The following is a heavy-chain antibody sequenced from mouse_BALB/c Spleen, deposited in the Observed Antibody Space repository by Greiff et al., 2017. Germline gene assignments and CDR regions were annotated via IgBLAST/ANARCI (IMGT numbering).Heavy chain of an antibody. Sequence: VKLVESGPGLVAPSQSLSITCTVSGFSLTSYGVHWVRQPPGKGLEWLGVIWAGGSTNYNSALMSRLSISKDNSKSQVFLKMNSLQTDDTAMYYCARDGIYYYGSYAMDYWGQGTSVTVSS. CDR1: GFSLTSYG. D-gene: IGHD1-1*01. CDR2: IWAGGST. J-gene: IGHJ4*01. CDR3: ARDGIYYYGSYAMDY. V-gene: IGHV2-9*02.